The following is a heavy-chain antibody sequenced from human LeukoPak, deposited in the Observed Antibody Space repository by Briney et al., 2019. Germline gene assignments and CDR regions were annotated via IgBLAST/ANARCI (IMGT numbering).Heavy chain of an antibody. CDR2: IYPGDSDT. V-gene: IGHV5-51*01. J-gene: IGHJ6*02. Sequence: GESLKISCKGSGYSFTSYWIGWVRQMPGKGLEWMGIIYPGDSDTRYSPSFQGQVTISADKSISTAYLQWSSLKASDTAMYYCARLGGVRGVMRYYGMDVWGQGTTVTVSS. CDR3: ARLGGVRGVMRYYGMDV. CDR1: GYSFTSYW. D-gene: IGHD3-10*01.